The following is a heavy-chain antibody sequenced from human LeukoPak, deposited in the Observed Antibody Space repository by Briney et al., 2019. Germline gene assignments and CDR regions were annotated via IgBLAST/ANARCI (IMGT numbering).Heavy chain of an antibody. CDR3: ARELKDYDILTGWSLGP. CDR2: IWYDGSNK. CDR1: GFTFSSYG. V-gene: IGHV3-33*01. J-gene: IGHJ5*02. Sequence: QPGRSLRLSCAASGFTFSSYGMHWVRQAPGKGLEWVAVIWYDGSNKYYAGSVKGRFTISRDNSKNTLYLQMNSLRAEDTAVYYCARELKDYDILTGWSLGPWGQGTLVTVSS. D-gene: IGHD3-9*01.